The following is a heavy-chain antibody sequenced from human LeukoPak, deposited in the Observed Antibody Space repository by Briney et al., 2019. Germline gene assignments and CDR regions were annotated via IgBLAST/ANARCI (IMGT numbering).Heavy chain of an antibody. CDR3: ARGNILSGYCFDF. Sequence: SETLSLTCAVCGGSISGYYWSWIRQPPGKGLEWVGEIHYTGGTSYNPSLKSRATISIDTSKNQLSLKLSSVTAADTAVYYCARGNILSGYCFDFWGQGALVTASS. CDR1: GGSISGYY. J-gene: IGHJ4*02. D-gene: IGHD3-9*01. V-gene: IGHV4-34*01. CDR2: IHYTGGT.